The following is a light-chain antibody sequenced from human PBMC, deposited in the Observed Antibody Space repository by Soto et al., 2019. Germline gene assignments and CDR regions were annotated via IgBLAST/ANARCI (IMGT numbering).Light chain of an antibody. CDR2: EGS. CDR3: CSYAGSSTYV. J-gene: IGLJ1*01. Sequence: QSALTQPASVSGSPGQSISISCTVTSSDVGSYNLVSWYQQHPGTAPKLMIYEGSKRPSGVSNRFSGSKSGNTASLTISGLQDEDEADYYCCSYAGSSTYVFGTGTKVTVL. CDR1: SSDVGSYNL. V-gene: IGLV2-23*01.